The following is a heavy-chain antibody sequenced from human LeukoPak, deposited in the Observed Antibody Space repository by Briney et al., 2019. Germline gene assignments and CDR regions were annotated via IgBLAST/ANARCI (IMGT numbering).Heavy chain of an antibody. D-gene: IGHD6-13*01. J-gene: IGHJ5*02. V-gene: IGHV4-38-2*02. Sequence: SETLSLTCAVSGYSISSGYYWGWIRQPPGQGLEWIGSIYHSGSTYYNPSLKSRVTISVDTSKNQFSLKLSSVTAADTAVYYCARDPNSSSWFHWFDPWGQGTLVTVSS. CDR1: GYSISSGYY. CDR3: ARDPNSSSWFHWFDP. CDR2: IYHSGST.